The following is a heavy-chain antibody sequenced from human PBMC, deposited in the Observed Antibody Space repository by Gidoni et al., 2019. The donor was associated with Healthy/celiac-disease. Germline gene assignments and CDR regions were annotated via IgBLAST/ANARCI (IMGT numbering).Heavy chain of an antibody. J-gene: IGHJ3*02. CDR3: ARRKALGEVKGAFDI. D-gene: IGHD3-16*01. CDR2: IYPGDSDT. V-gene: IGHV5-51*03. Sequence: EVQLVQSGAEVKKPGESLKISCKGSGYSFTSYWIGWVRQMPGKGMEWMGIIYPGDSDTRYSPSFQGQVNISADKSISTAYLQWSSLKASDTAMYYWARRKALGEVKGAFDIWGQGTMVTVSS. CDR1: GYSFTSYW.